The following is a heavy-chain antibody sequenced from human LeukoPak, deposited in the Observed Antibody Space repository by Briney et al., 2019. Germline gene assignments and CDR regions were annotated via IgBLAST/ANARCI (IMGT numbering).Heavy chain of an antibody. CDR2: INPNSGGT. CDR1: GYTFTGSY. V-gene: IGHV1-2*02. CDR3: ARVELATHSWFDP. Sequence: ASVKVSCKASGYTFTGSYMHWVRQAPGQGLEWMGWINPNSGGTNYAQKFQGRVTMTRDTSISTAYMELSRLRSDDTAVYYCARVELATHSWFDPWGQGTLVTVSS. J-gene: IGHJ5*02. D-gene: IGHD5-24*01.